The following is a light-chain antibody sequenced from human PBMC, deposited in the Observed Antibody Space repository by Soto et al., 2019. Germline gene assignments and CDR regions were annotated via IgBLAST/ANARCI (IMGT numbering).Light chain of an antibody. CDR2: DAS. V-gene: IGKV1-5*01. J-gene: IGKJ1*01. Sequence: DIQMTQSPSTLPASVGDRVTITCRASPSISSWLAWYQQKPGKAPKLLIYDASSLESGVPSRFSGSESGTEFALSISSLQPDYFVTYCCHQYNSYRWTFGQGTKVEIK. CDR1: PSISSW. CDR3: HQYNSYRWT.